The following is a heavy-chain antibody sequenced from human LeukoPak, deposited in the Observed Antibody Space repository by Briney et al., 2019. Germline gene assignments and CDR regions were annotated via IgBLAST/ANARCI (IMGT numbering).Heavy chain of an antibody. D-gene: IGHD3-10*01. V-gene: IGHV1-18*01. CDR2: ISAYNGNT. CDR3: ARGSMWGGVLLWFGELEDYTPDFDY. J-gene: IGHJ4*02. CDR1: GYTFTSYG. Sequence: GASVKVSCKASGYTFTSYGISWVRQAPGQGLEWMGWISAYNGNTNYAQKLQGRVTMTTDTSTSTAYMELSSLRSEDTAVYYCARGSMWGGVLLWFGELEDYTPDFDYWGQGTLVTVSS.